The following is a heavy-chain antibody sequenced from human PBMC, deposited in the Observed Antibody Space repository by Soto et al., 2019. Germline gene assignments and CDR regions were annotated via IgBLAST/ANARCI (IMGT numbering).Heavy chain of an antibody. D-gene: IGHD4-17*01. CDR3: ARWNVGDYGKVNYYYYYMDV. J-gene: IGHJ6*03. CDR2: IYPGGSDT. CDR1: GYSFTSYW. Sequence: GESLKISCKGSGYSFTSYWIGWVRQMPGKGLEWMGIIYPGGSDTRYSPSFQGQVTISADKSISTAYLQWSSLKASDTAMYYCARWNVGDYGKVNYYYYYMDVWGKGTTVTVSS. V-gene: IGHV5-51*01.